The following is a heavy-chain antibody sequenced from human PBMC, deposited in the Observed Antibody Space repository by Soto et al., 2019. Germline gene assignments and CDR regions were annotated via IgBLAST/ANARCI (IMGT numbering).Heavy chain of an antibody. V-gene: IGHV1-69*01. J-gene: IGHJ6*02. CDR1: GGTFSSYA. CDR3: ARGQFHHVSNYYYALDV. CDR2: LIPMFNRP. Sequence: QVQLVQSGAEVKKPGSSVKVSCKASGGTFSSYAISWVRQVPGQGLEWMGGLIPMFNRPHSARKFQGRVTITADESTSTAYMDLSSLRSEDTAVYYCARGQFHHVSNYYYALDVWGQGTTVTVSS.